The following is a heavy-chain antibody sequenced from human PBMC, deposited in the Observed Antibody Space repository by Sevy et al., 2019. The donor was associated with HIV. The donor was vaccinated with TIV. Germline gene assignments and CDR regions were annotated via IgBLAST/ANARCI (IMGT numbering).Heavy chain of an antibody. Sequence: GGSLRLSCVASGFTFRSFSMHWVHQAPGKGLEWVAAIWYDGRTERYADSVQGRFTISRDNSKKTLYLQMNSLRDEDTAIYYCARDAARVIVPTAGFDSWGQGTLVTVSS. D-gene: IGHD1-1*01. CDR3: ARDAARVIVPTAGFDS. J-gene: IGHJ5*01. CDR1: GFTFRSFS. V-gene: IGHV3-33*01. CDR2: IWYDGRTE.